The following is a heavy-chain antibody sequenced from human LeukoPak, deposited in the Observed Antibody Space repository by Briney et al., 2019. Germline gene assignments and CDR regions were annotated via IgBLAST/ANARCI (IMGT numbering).Heavy chain of an antibody. D-gene: IGHD3-22*01. V-gene: IGHV4-59*01. J-gene: IGHJ4*02. CDR2: IYYSGST. Sequence: PSETLSLTGTVSGGSISSYYWSWIRQPPGKGLEWIGYIYYSGSTNYNPSLESRVTISVDTSKNQFSLKLSSVTAADTAVYYCARETHSSSYYSIDYWGQGTLVTVSS. CDR1: GGSISSYY. CDR3: ARETHSSSYYSIDY.